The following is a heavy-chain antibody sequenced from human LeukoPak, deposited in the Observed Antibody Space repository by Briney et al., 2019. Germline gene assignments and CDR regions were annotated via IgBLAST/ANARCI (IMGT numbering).Heavy chain of an antibody. CDR1: GDSVSSNSAA. J-gene: IGHJ4*02. V-gene: IGHV6-1*01. Sequence: SQTLSLTCVISGDSVSSNSAAWNWIRQSPSRGLEWLGKTYYRSKWYNDYAVSVKSRITINPDTSKNQFSLQLNSVTPEDTAVYYCARLRIRRGQLWSLPYFDYWGQGTLVTVSS. D-gene: IGHD5-18*01. CDR3: ARLRIRRGQLWSLPYFDY. CDR2: TYYRSKWYN.